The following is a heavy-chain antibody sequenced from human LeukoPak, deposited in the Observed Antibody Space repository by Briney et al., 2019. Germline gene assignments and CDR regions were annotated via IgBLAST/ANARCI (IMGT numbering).Heavy chain of an antibody. CDR2: IYSGGST. CDR1: GFTVSSNY. CDR3: ASGLGYCSSTSCYGYNSGAFDI. V-gene: IGHV3-53*01. J-gene: IGHJ3*02. D-gene: IGHD2-2*01. Sequence: GGSLRLSCAASGFTVSSNYMSWVRQAPGKGLEWVSVIYSGGSTYYADSVKGRFTISRDNPKNTLYLQMNSLRAEDTAVYYCASGLGYCSSTSCYGYNSGAFDIWGQGTMVTVSS.